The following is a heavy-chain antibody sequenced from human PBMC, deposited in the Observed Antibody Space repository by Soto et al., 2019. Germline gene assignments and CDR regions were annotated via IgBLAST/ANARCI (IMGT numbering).Heavy chain of an antibody. V-gene: IGHV3-7*04. D-gene: IGHD3-16*02. Sequence: EVQLVESGGGLVQPGGSLRLSCAASGFTFTSYWMTWVRQAPGEGLEWVANIKKDGGEKYYVGSVKGRFTISRDNAENSLYLQLDSLRAEDAAVYYYARGAFPTGGTYPHDYCGQGTLVTVSS. CDR2: IKKDGGEK. J-gene: IGHJ4*02. CDR3: ARGAFPTGGTYPHDY. CDR1: GFTFTSYW.